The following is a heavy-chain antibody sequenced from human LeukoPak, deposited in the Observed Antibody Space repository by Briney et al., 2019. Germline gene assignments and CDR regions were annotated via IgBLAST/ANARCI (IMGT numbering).Heavy chain of an antibody. CDR1: GYSFTSYW. J-gene: IGHJ6*02. CDR2: IDPSDSYT. V-gene: IGHV5-10-1*01. D-gene: IGHD3-22*01. CDR3: ARVPGYYDSSGYVLYYYYGMDV. Sequence: GESLKISCKGSGYSFTSYWISWVRQMPGKGLEWMGRIDPSDSYTNYSPSFQGHDTISADKSISTAYLQWSSLKASDTAMYYCARVPGYYDSSGYVLYYYYGMDVWGQGTTVTVSS.